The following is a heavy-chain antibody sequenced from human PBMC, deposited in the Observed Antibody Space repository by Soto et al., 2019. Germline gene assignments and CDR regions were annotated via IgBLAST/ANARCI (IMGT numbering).Heavy chain of an antibody. CDR3: ARLGTPYYSSSWGNWFDP. D-gene: IGHD6-13*01. CDR1: GGTFSSYA. CDR2: IIPIFGTA. J-gene: IGHJ5*02. V-gene: IGHV1-69*01. Sequence: QVQLVQSGAEVKKPGSSVKVSCKASGGTFSSYAISWVRQAPGQGLEWMGGIIPIFGTANYAQKFQGRVMITADESTSTAYMELSSLRSEDTAVYYCARLGTPYYSSSWGNWFDPWGQGTLVTVSS.